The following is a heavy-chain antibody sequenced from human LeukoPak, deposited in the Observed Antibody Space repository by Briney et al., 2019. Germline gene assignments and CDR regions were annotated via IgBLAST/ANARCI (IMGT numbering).Heavy chain of an antibody. D-gene: IGHD2-15*01. J-gene: IGHJ6*03. CDR3: AREGSHGLYYMDV. V-gene: IGHV4-39*07. Sequence: LRLSCAASGFTFSSYEMNWVRQPPGKGLEWIGSIYYSGSTYYNPSLKSRVTISVDTSKNQFSLKLSSVTAADTAVYYCAREGSHGLYYMDVWGKGTTVTVSS. CDR2: IYYSGST. CDR1: GFTFSSYE.